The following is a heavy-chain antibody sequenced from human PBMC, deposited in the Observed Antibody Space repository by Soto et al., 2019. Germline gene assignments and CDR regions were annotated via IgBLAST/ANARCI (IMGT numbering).Heavy chain of an antibody. CDR1: GGSFSGHS. CDR2: INHSGRV. CDR3: STRAYDTNGYYRFDP. D-gene: IGHD3-22*01. V-gene: IGHV4-34*01. Sequence: SETLSLTCAVYGGSFSGHSWTWIRQSPGKGLEWIGDINHSGRVDYSPSLKSRVTISLDTSKNQFSLTLSAVTAADTAMYYCSTRAYDTNGYYRFDPWGQGTLVTVSS. J-gene: IGHJ5*01.